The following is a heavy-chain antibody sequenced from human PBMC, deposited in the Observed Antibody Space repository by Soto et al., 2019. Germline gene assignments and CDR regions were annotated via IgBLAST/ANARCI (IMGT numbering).Heavy chain of an antibody. Sequence: EVQLVESGGGLVRPGGSLRLSCAASDFSFNMFWMAWVRQAPGRGLEWVANINQHGREKHYADSVQGRFTISRDNANNLLALQMDSLTAEDAAVYYCAREYGFWSGFYRPYGMDVGGHGTTVIVTS. CDR3: AREYGFWSGFYRPYGMDV. V-gene: IGHV3-7*01. CDR2: INQHGREK. CDR1: DFSFNMFW. J-gene: IGHJ6*02. D-gene: IGHD3-3*01.